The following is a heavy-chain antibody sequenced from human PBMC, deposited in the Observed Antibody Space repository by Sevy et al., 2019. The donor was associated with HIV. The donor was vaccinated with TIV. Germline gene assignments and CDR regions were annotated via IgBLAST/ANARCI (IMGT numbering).Heavy chain of an antibody. V-gene: IGHV3-30-3*01. Sequence: GGSLRLSCAASGFTFSSYAMHWVRQAPGKGLEWVAVISYDGSNKYYADSVKGRFTISRDNSKRTLYLQMTSLRAKDTAVYYCARDQHDYGGNLRTGWFDPWGQGTLVTVSS. CDR2: ISYDGSNK. D-gene: IGHD4-17*01. CDR1: GFTFSSYA. J-gene: IGHJ5*02. CDR3: ARDQHDYGGNLRTGWFDP.